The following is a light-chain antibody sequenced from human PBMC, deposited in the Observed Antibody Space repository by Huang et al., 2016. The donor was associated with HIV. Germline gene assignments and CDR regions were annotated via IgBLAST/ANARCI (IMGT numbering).Light chain of an antibody. V-gene: IGKV3-15*01. J-gene: IGKJ4*01. CDR2: GAS. CDR3: QQYDKWPPLLT. Sequence: EIVMTQSPATLFVSPGERVILSCRASESVGSSLAWYQQKPGQAPRLLIYGASTGASGVPPRFSGSGSGTEVTLSISGLQSADFAVYYCQQYDKWPPLLTFGGGTKVEIK. CDR1: ESVGSS.